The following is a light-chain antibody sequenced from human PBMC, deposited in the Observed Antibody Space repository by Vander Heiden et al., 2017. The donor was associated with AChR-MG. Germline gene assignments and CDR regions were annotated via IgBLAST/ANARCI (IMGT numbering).Light chain of an antibody. V-gene: IGKV1-39*01. CDR3: QQWDGTPLT. J-gene: IGKJ4*01. Sequence: DIQMTQSPSSLSASVGDRVTITCRASQSISSYLNWYQQKPGKAPKLLIYAASSLQSGVPSRFSGSGSGTDFTLTISRLQPEDFATYYCQQWDGTPLTFGGGTRVEIK. CDR1: QSISSY. CDR2: AAS.